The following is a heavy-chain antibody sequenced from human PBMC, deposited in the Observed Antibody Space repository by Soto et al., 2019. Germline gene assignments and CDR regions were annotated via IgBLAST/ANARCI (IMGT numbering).Heavy chain of an antibody. J-gene: IGHJ4*02. CDR1: GFSLTTSGVG. CDR2: IYWDDDK. V-gene: IGHV2-5*02. D-gene: IGHD3-10*01. CDR3: AHHPYYGLGSYSFDY. Sequence: QITLKESGPTLVRPTQTLTLTCTFSGFSLTTSGVGVGWIRQPPGQALEWLAVIYWDDDKRYSSSLKSRLTIXXDXSXSQVVLTMTNMDPVDTATYYCAHHPYYGLGSYSFDYWGQGTLVTVSS.